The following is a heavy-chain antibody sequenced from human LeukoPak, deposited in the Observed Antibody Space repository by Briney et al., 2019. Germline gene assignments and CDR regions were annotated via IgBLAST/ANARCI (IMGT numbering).Heavy chain of an antibody. D-gene: IGHD3-16*01. Sequence: SETLSLTCTVSGGSISSYYWSWIRQPPGKGLEWIGYISYSGSTNYNPSLKSRVTISVDTSKNQFSLKLTSVTAADTAVYFCARVALRDRSFGSDYYYGMDVWGRGTTVTVSS. CDR2: ISYSGST. CDR1: GGSISSYY. V-gene: IGHV4-59*08. CDR3: ARVALRDRSFGSDYYYGMDV. J-gene: IGHJ6*02.